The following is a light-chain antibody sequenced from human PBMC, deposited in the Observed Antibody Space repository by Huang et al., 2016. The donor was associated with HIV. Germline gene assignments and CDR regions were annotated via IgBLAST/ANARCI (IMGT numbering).Light chain of an antibody. CDR2: RTS. Sequence: DIQMTQSPSSLSAYVGDRVNITCRASRRVTNFLNWYQQKPGKAPKLLIYRTSTLQTGVPSRFSGSGSGTDFTLTISSLQPEDFATYSCQQSYTSPRVTFGPGTTVDIK. J-gene: IGKJ3*01. CDR3: QQSYTSPRVT. CDR1: RRVTNF. V-gene: IGKV1-39*01.